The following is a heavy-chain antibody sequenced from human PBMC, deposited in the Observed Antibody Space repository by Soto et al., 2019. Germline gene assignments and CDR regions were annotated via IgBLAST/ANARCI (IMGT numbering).Heavy chain of an antibody. CDR3: AREYQPSYYSGMDV. D-gene: IGHD2-2*01. CDR2: ISYDGSKK. CDR1: GFTFSSYA. J-gene: IGHJ6*02. Sequence: QVQLVESGGGVVQPGRSLRLSCAASGFTFSSYAMHWVRQAPGKGLEWVAVISYDGSKKYYADSVKGRFTISRDNSENPLYLQMNSLRAEDTAVDYCAREYQPSYYSGMDVWGQGTTVTVSS. V-gene: IGHV3-30-3*01.